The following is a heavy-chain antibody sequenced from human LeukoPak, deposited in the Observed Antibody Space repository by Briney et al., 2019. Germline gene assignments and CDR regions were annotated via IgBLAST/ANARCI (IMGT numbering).Heavy chain of an antibody. V-gene: IGHV1-2*02. CDR1: GYTFTDYY. J-gene: IGHJ6*03. D-gene: IGHD3-16*01. CDR2: INPKSGVT. CDR3: ARGPAPAYYFYFYMDV. Sequence: ASVKVSCEASGYTFTDYYIHWVRQAPGQGPDWLGWINPKSGVTNYAPKFQGRVTMTRDTSFSEADMELSSLRPDDTAVYFCARGPAPAYYFYFYMDVWGNGTTVSVSS.